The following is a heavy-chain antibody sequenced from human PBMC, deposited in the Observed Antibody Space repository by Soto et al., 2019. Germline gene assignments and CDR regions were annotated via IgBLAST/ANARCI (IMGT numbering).Heavy chain of an antibody. J-gene: IGHJ6*02. CDR2: IYYSGST. CDR1: GGSISSYY. CDR3: ARDFLPDPYYYYYGMDV. V-gene: IGHV4-59*01. Sequence: PSETLSLTCTVSGGSISSYYWSWIRQPPGKGLEWIGYIYYSGSTNYNPSLKSRVTTSVDTSKNQFSLKLSSVTAADTAVYYCARDFLPDPYYYYYGMDVWGQGTTVTVSS.